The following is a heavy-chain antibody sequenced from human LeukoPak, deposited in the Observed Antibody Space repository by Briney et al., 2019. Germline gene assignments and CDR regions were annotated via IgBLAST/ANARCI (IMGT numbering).Heavy chain of an antibody. CDR2: ISYDGSNK. Sequence: GGSLRLSCAASGFTFSSYAMHWVRQAPGKGLEWVAVISYDGSNKYYADSVKGRFTISRDNSKNTLYLQMNSLRAEDTAVYYCARPRGYSYGYYGYWGQGTLVTVSS. J-gene: IGHJ4*02. CDR1: GFTFSSYA. D-gene: IGHD5-18*01. V-gene: IGHV3-30-3*01. CDR3: ARPRGYSYGYYGY.